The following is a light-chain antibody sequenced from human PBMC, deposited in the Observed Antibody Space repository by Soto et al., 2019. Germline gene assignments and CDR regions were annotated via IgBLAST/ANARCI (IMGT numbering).Light chain of an antibody. CDR1: HDITNY. CDR2: DAS. CDR3: LEYSSLPPWT. Sequence: DIQMTQSPSSLSASIGDRITISCHASHDITNYLNWYQQKPGKAPKLLIYDASNLEAGVASRFSGSGSGTDYTFTINDLQPEDVTTYYCLEYSSLPPWTLGQGTQVQ. V-gene: IGKV1-33*01. J-gene: IGKJ1*01.